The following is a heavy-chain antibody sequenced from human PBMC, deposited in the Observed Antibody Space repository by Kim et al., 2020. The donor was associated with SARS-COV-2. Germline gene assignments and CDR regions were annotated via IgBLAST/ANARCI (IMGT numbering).Heavy chain of an antibody. D-gene: IGHD3-22*01. Sequence: SETLSLTCAVSGGSISSSNWWSWVRQPPGKGLEWIGEIYHSGSTNYNPSLKSRVTISVDKSKNQFSLKLSSVTAADTAVYYCARAVLSYYYDSSGYLLDYWGQGTLGTVSS. V-gene: IGHV4-4*02. CDR1: GGSISSSNW. J-gene: IGHJ4*02. CDR2: IYHSGST. CDR3: ARAVLSYYYDSSGYLLDY.